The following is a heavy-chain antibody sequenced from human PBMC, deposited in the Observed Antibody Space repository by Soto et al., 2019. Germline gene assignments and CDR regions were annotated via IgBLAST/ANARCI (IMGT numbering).Heavy chain of an antibody. CDR1: GGSISSSSYY. CDR2: LYYSGST. Sequence: PSETLSLTCTVSGGSISSSSYYWGWIRQPPGKGLEWIGSLYYSGSTYYNPSLKSRVTISVDTSKNQFSLKLSSVTAADTAVYYCARPSSGWSNWFDPGGQGTLVT. CDR3: ARPSSGWSNWFDP. V-gene: IGHV4-39*01. J-gene: IGHJ5*02. D-gene: IGHD6-19*01.